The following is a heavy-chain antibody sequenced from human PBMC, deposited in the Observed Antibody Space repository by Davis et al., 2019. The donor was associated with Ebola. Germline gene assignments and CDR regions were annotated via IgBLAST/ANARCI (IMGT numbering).Heavy chain of an antibody. Sequence: ASVKVSCKASGYTFTSYGITWVRQAPGQGLEWMGWISGYSGNTNYAQKFQDRFTMITDTSTTTAFMELRSLRSDDSAVYYCARDGDTAPDSWGQGTLVTVSS. V-gene: IGHV1-18*01. J-gene: IGHJ4*02. CDR3: ARDGDTAPDS. D-gene: IGHD5-18*01. CDR1: GYTFTSYG. CDR2: ISGYSGNT.